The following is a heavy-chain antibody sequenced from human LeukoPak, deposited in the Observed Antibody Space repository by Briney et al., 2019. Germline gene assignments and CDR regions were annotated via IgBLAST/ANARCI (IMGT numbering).Heavy chain of an antibody. V-gene: IGHV3-15*01. J-gene: IGHJ4*02. CDR3: TTAGANSPFDY. Sequence: PGGSLRLSCAASGFTFSSYAMSWVRQAPGKGLEWVGRIKSKTDGGTTDYAAPVKGRFTISRDDSKNTLYLQMNSLKTEDTAVYYCTTAGANSPFDYWGQGTLVTVSS. D-gene: IGHD2-8*01. CDR2: IKSKTDGGTT. CDR1: GFTFSSYA.